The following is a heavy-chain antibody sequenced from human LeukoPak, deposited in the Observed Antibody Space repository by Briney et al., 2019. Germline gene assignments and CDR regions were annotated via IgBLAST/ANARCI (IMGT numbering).Heavy chain of an antibody. Sequence: SQALSLTCAVSGGSISSGGYSWSWIRQPPGKGLEWIGYIYHSGSTYYNPSLKSRVTISVDRSKNQFSLKLSSVTAADTAVYYCVGYYYDSSGYFDYWGQGTLVTVSS. D-gene: IGHD3-22*01. V-gene: IGHV4-30-2*01. CDR1: GGSISSGGYS. CDR2: IYHSGST. J-gene: IGHJ4*02. CDR3: VGYYYDSSGYFDY.